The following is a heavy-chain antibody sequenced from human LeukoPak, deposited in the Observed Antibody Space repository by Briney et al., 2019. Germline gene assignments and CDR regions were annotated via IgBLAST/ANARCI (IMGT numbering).Heavy chain of an antibody. CDR3: AKDSHVVAATPYYFDD. CDR1: GFTFSTYA. Sequence: GGSLRLSCAASGFTFSTYAMSWVRQAPGKGLEWVSGISGSGGSTYYADSVKGRFTISRDNSKNTLYLQMNSLRAEDTAVYYCAKDSHVVAATPYYFDDWGQGTLVTVSS. J-gene: IGHJ4*02. CDR2: ISGSGGST. D-gene: IGHD2-15*01. V-gene: IGHV3-23*01.